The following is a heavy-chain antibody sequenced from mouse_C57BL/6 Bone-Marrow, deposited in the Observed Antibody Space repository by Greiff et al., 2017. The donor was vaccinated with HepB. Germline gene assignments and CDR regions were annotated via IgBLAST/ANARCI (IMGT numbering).Heavy chain of an antibody. CDR2: ISYDGSN. J-gene: IGHJ1*03. Sequence: EVQLQESGPGLVKPSQSLSLTCSVTGYSITSGYYWNWIRQFPGNKLEWMGYISYDGSNNYNPSLKNRISITRDTSKNQFFLKLNSVTTEDTATYYCARGRAIYYGYDWGYFDVWGTGTTVTVSS. CDR3: ARGRAIYYGYDWGYFDV. V-gene: IGHV3-6*01. D-gene: IGHD2-2*01. CDR1: GYSITSGYY.